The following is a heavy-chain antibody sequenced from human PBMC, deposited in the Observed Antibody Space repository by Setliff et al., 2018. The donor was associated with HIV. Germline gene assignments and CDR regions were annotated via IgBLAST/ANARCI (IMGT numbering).Heavy chain of an antibody. Sequence: PSETLSLTCAVSGGSIGSGGYSWSWIRQPPGRGLEWVGYIYHVGGTYYNPSLRSRVTISVDRSKNLFSLKLTSVTAADTAVYYCAKGHRLLRGYMDVWGKGTTVTVSS. CDR1: GGSIGSGGYS. CDR3: AKGHRLLRGYMDV. CDR2: IYHVGGT. J-gene: IGHJ6*03. V-gene: IGHV4-30-2*01. D-gene: IGHD2-15*01.